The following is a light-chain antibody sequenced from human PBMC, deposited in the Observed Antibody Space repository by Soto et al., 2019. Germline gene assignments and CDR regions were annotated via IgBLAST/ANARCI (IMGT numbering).Light chain of an antibody. Sequence: QSVLTQPPSVSADPGQKVTISCSGSSSNIGNNYVSWYQQLPGTAPKLLIYENNKRPSGIPDRFSGSKSGTSATLGITGLQTGDQADYYCEAWDSSLSAGVFGGGTKLTVL. J-gene: IGLJ2*01. CDR3: EAWDSSLSAGV. V-gene: IGLV1-51*02. CDR1: SSNIGNNY. CDR2: ENN.